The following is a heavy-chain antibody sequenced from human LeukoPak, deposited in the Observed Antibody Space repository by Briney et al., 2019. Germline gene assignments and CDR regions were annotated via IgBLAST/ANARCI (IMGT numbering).Heavy chain of an antibody. CDR1: GFTFSSYA. Sequence: PGGSLRLSCVASGFTFSSYAMSWVRQAPGKGLEWVSTISGSGGTKYYADSVKGRFTISRDNSKNSLYLQRSSLRAEVTALYYCATLVGGLSFDLWGQGTVVTVSS. CDR2: ISGSGGTK. CDR3: ATLVGGLSFDL. D-gene: IGHD1-26*01. V-gene: IGHV3-23*01. J-gene: IGHJ3*01.